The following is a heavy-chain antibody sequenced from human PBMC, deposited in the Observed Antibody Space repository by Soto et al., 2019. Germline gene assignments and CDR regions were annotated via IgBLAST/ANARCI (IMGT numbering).Heavy chain of an antibody. CDR2: IYYSGST. V-gene: IGHV4-59*01. J-gene: IGHJ2*01. D-gene: IGHD4-4*01. CDR3: GRDWGYYSKVGWYFDL. Sequence: QVQLQESGPGLVKPSETLSLTCTVSGGSISSYYWSWIRQPPGKGLEWIGYIYYSGSTNYNPSLKSRVTISVDTSKNQFSLKLSSVTAADTAVYYCGRDWGYYSKVGWYFDLWGRGTLVTVSS. CDR1: GGSISSYY.